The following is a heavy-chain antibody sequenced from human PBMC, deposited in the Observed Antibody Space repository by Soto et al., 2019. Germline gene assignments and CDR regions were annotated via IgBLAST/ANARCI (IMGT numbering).Heavy chain of an antibody. D-gene: IGHD3-10*01. CDR2: IWYDGSNK. J-gene: IGHJ4*02. V-gene: IGHV3-33*01. Sequence: GGSLRLSCAASGFTFSSYGMHWVRQAPGKGLEWVAVIWYDGSNKYYADSVKGRFTISRDNSKNTLYLQMNSLRAEDTAVYYCAREIMVRGGNDYWGQGTLVTVSS. CDR1: GFTFSSYG. CDR3: AREIMVRGGNDY.